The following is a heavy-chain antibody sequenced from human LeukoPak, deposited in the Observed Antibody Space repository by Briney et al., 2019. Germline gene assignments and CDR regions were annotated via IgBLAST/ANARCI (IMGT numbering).Heavy chain of an antibody. CDR3: ARGFREIPFGGVPDY. CDR2: LNPNSGAT. CDR1: GYTFTDYD. V-gene: IGHV1-8*01. D-gene: IGHD3-16*01. J-gene: IGHJ4*02. Sequence: ASVKVSCKASGYTFTDYDINWVRQAPGQGLEWMGWLNPNSGATSYAQKFQGRVTMTSNTSIRTAYMELSSLRSEDTAVYYCARGFREIPFGGVPDYWGQGTLVTVSS.